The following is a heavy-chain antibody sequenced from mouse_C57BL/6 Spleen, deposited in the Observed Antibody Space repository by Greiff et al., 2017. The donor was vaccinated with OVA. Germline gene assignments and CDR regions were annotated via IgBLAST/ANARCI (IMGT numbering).Heavy chain of an antibody. CDR2: IYPGDGDT. J-gene: IGHJ4*01. Sequence: VQLQQSGPELVKPGASVKISCKASGYAFSSSWMNWVKQRPGKGLEWIGRIYPGDGDTNYNGKFKGKATLTADKSSSTAYMQLSSLTSEDSAVYFCAKLRGNAMDYWGQGTSVTVSS. D-gene: IGHD1-1*01. V-gene: IGHV1-82*01. CDR3: AKLRGNAMDY. CDR1: GYAFSSSW.